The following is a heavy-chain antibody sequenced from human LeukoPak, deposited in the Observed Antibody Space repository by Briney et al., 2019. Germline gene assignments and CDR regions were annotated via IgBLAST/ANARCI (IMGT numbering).Heavy chain of an antibody. J-gene: IGHJ4*02. Sequence: SQTLSLTCAISGDSIFTNNVAWNWIRQSPSRGLEWLGRTCFRSKWSFDYAVSVKSRLTIHAATSQNQFSLPLSSVTPEDTAVYYRARGKYTSFDTWGQGTLVTVSS. CDR3: ARGKYTSFDT. CDR1: GDSIFTNNVA. CDR2: TCFRSKWSF. D-gene: IGHD6-6*01. V-gene: IGHV6-1*01.